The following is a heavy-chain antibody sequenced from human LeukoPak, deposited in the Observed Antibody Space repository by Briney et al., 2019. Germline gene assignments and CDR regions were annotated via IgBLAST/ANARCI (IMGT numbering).Heavy chain of an antibody. CDR3: ARGHGSGTYYNVWVDP. D-gene: IGHD3-10*01. CDR1: GYTFTGYS. CDR2: IDPNSGNT. J-gene: IGHJ5*02. Sequence: ASVKVSCKASGYTFTGYSVHWVRQATGQGLEWMGWIDPNSGNTGYAQKFQGRVTITWDTSITTAYMELSSLRSEDTAVYYCARGHGSGTYYNVWVDPWGQGTLVTVSS. V-gene: IGHV1-8*03.